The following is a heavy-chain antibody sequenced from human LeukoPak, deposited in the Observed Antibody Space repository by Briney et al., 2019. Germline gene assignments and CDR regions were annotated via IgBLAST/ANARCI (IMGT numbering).Heavy chain of an antibody. D-gene: IGHD3-22*01. Sequence: PGGSLRLSCAASGFTFSSYSMNWVRQAPGKGLEWVSYISSSSSTIYYADSVKGRFTISRDNAKNSLYLQMNSLRAEDTAVYYCARGGEYYYDSSGYLYWGQGTLVTVSS. CDR1: GFTFSSYS. CDR3: ARGGEYYYDSSGYLY. CDR2: ISSSSSTI. V-gene: IGHV3-48*01. J-gene: IGHJ4*02.